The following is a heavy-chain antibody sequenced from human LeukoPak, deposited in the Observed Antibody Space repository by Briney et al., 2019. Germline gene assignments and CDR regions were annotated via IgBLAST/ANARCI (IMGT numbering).Heavy chain of an antibody. V-gene: IGHV3-43*01. D-gene: IGHD3-22*01. J-gene: IGHJ4*02. CDR3: VKDLSYESSGHVLEY. Sequence: GGSLRLSCVASGFTFEDYTMHWVRQAPGKTLEWVSLISWDGATYYTDSVKGRFTISRDNSKNSLYLQMDTLRSEDTAFYYCVKDLSYESSGHVLEYWGQGTLVTVSS. CDR1: GFTFEDYT. CDR2: ISWDGAT.